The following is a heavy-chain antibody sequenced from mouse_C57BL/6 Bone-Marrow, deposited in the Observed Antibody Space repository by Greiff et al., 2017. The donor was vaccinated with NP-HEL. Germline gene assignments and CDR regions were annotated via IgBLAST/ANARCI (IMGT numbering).Heavy chain of an antibody. CDR2: INPGSGGT. CDR3: ARDSSGYFDY. V-gene: IGHV1-54*01. D-gene: IGHD3-2*02. J-gene: IGHJ2*01. CDR1: GYAFTNYL. Sequence: VQGVESGAELVRPGSSVKVSCKASGYAFTNYLIEWVKQRPGQGLEWIGVINPGSGGTNYNEKFKGKATLTADKSSSTAYMQLSSLTSEDSAVYFCARDSSGYFDYWGQGTTLTVSS.